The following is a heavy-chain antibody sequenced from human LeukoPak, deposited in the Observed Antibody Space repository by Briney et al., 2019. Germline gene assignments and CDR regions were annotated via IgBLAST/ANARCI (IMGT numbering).Heavy chain of an antibody. J-gene: IGHJ6*02. V-gene: IGHV4-34*01. CDR2: ISHSGST. Sequence: SETLSLTCAVYGGSFSGYYWGWVRQPPGKGLEWIGEISHSGSTNHNASLKSRVTISVDMSKNQFSLKLTSVSAADTAVYYCARGPPAKPGTGYYYGMDVWGQGTTVTVSS. CDR3: ARGPPAKPGTGYYYGMDV. CDR1: GGSFSGYY. D-gene: IGHD2-2*01.